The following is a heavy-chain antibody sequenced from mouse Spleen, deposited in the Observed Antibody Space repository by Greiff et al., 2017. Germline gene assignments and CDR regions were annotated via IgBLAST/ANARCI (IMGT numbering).Heavy chain of an antibody. Sequence: VMLVESGAELARPGASVKLSCKASGYTFTSYGISWVKQRTGQGLEWIGEIYPRSGNTYYNEKFKGKATLTADKSSSTAYMELRSLTSEDSAVYFCARDSGYFDYWGQGTTLTVSS. D-gene: IGHD3-1*01. CDR3: ARDSGYFDY. J-gene: IGHJ2*01. CDR1: GYTFTSYG. CDR2: IYPRSGNT. V-gene: IGHV1-81*01.